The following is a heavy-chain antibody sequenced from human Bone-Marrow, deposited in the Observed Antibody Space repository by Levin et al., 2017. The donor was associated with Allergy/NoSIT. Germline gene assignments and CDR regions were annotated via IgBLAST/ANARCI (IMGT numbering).Heavy chain of an antibody. CDR3: ARGWLGGYSVDY. V-gene: IGHV3-30*04. Sequence: LSLTCAASGFTFTSSAMHWVRQAPGKGLEWVALISFDGSNKYYADSVKGRFTISRDDFKNTVYLQMNSLRPEDTAIYYCARGWLGGYSVDYWGQGTLVPVSS. J-gene: IGHJ4*02. CDR2: ISFDGSNK. CDR1: GFTFTSSA. D-gene: IGHD2-15*01.